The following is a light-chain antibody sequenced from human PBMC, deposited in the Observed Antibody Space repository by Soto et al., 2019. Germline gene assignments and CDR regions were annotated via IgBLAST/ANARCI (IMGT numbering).Light chain of an antibody. CDR3: VTWDNSLSAWV. V-gene: IGLV1-51*02. CDR1: SSNIGNNY. Sequence: VLTQPPSVSAAPGQKVTISCSGSSSNIGNNYVSWYQQLPGTAPKLLIYENIKRPSGISDRFSGSKSGTSATLGITGLQTGDEADYYCVTWDNSLSAWVFGAGTKVTVL. CDR2: ENI. J-gene: IGLJ1*01.